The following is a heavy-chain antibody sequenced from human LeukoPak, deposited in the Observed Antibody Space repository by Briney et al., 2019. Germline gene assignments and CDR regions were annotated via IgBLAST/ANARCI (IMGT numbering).Heavy chain of an antibody. Sequence: PSETLPLTCTVSGGSISSSSYFWGWIRQPPGKGLEWIGTIYYSGSSYYNPSLKSRVTISVDTSKNQLSLKLSSVTAADTAVYYCARSSSSPGDDYWGQGTLVTVSS. V-gene: IGHV4-39*01. CDR3: ARSSSSPGDDY. CDR1: GGSISSSSYF. CDR2: IYYSGSS. D-gene: IGHD6-6*01. J-gene: IGHJ4*02.